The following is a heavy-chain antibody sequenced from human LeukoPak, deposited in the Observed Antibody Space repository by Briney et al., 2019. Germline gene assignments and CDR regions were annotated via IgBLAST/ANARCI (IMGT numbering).Heavy chain of an antibody. J-gene: IGHJ4*02. D-gene: IGHD3-10*01. V-gene: IGHV1-69*01. CDR3: ARIVGIASRGYFDY. Sequence: SVKVSCKASGGTLSRYAISWVRQAPGQGPEWMGGIIPIFGTTNYAQKFQGRVTITADESTITAYMELSSLRSEDTAVYYCARIVGIASRGYFDYWGQGTLVTVSS. CDR2: IIPIFGTT. CDR1: GGTLSRYA.